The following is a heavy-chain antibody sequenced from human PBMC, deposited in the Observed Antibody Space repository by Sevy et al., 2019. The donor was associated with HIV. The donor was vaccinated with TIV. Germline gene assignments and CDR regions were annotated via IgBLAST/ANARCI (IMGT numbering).Heavy chain of an antibody. Sequence: GGSLRLSCAASGFTFNIYSMSWVRQAPGKGLEWVSYISSSSITIYYADSVKGRFTISRDNAKNSLYLQMNSLRAEDTAVYYCAKDQGAHYYYGMDVWGQGTTVTVSS. CDR1: GFTFNIYS. CDR3: AKDQGAHYYYGMDV. V-gene: IGHV3-48*01. CDR2: ISSSSITI. J-gene: IGHJ6*02.